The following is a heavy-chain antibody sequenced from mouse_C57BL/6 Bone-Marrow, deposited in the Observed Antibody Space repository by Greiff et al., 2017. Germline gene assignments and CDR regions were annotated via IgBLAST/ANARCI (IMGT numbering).Heavy chain of an antibody. J-gene: IGHJ4*01. V-gene: IGHV3-6*01. CDR2: ISYDGSN. Sequence: EVKLQESGPGLVKPSQSLSLTCSVTGYSIPSGYYWNWIRQFPGNKLEWMGYISYDGSNNYNPSLKNRISITRDTSKNQFFLKLNSVTTEDTATYYCARDDYDGYAMDYWGQGTSVTVSS. CDR3: ARDDYDGYAMDY. D-gene: IGHD2-4*01. CDR1: GYSIPSGYY.